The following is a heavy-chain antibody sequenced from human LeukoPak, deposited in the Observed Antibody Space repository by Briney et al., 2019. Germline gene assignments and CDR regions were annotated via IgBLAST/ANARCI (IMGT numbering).Heavy chain of an antibody. CDR2: IKADGSEK. CDR1: GLNMKNYG. CDR3: ARDPSIAARLAI. D-gene: IGHD6-6*01. J-gene: IGHJ3*02. V-gene: IGHV3-7*01. Sequence: GGSLRLSCVASGLNMKNYGMNWVRQVPGKGLEWVAYIKADGSEKLYVESVRGRFTISRDNDKNSLYLQMSSLRAEDTAVYYCARDPSIAARLAIWGQGTMVTVSS.